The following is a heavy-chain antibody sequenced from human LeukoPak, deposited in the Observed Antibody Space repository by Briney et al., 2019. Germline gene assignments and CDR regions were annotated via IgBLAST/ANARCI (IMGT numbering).Heavy chain of an antibody. V-gene: IGHV3-64D*06. J-gene: IGHJ4*02. CDR3: VRYSSGLDY. CDR1: GFTVSRYT. CDR2: ITSNGGST. Sequence: PGGSLRLSCSASGFTVSRYTMYWVRQAPGKGLEYVSAITSNGGSTYYADSVKGRFTISRDSSKNTLFLQMSSLRPEDTAVYYCVRYSSGLDYWGQGTLVTVSS. D-gene: IGHD6-19*01.